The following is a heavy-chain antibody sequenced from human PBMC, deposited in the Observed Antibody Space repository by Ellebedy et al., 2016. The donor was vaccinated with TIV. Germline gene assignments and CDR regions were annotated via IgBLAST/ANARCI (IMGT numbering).Heavy chain of an antibody. J-gene: IGHJ6*03. Sequence: MPSETLSLTCAVSGGSISSSDWWSWVRQPPGKGLEWIGEIHHTGGTNYNPSLKSRVTMSVDTSKSQFSLKLSSVTAADTAVYYCAGLGSAMAGSQNYYYIDVWGKGSTVTVSS. CDR3: AGLGSAMAGSQNYYYIDV. V-gene: IGHV4-4*02. CDR1: GGSISSSDW. D-gene: IGHD6-19*01. CDR2: IHHTGGT.